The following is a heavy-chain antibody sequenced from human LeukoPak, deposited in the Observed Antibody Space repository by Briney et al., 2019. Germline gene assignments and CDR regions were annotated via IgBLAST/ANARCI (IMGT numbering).Heavy chain of an antibody. CDR2: ISGSSSYI. V-gene: IGHV3-21*01. J-gene: IGHJ5*02. CDR1: GFTFSSFG. Sequence: GGSLRLSCAASGFTFSSFGMNWVRQAPGKGLEWVSCISGSSSYIYYSDSVKGRFTISRDNAKNSLYLQMNSLRAEDTAVYYCVRANGAVAGTFWFDPWGQGTLVTVPS. D-gene: IGHD6-19*01. CDR3: VRANGAVAGTFWFDP.